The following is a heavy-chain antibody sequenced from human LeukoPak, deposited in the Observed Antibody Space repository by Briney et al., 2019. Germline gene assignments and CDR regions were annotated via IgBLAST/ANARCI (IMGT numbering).Heavy chain of an antibody. J-gene: IGHJ4*02. D-gene: IGHD3-22*01. CDR1: GFTFSNAW. V-gene: IGHV3-15*07. Sequence: PGGSLRLSCAASGFTFSNAWMNWVRQAPGKGLDWVGRVKSKTDGGTTDYAAPVKGRFTISRDDSKNTLYLQMNSLKTEDTAVYYCSTTYYYDSSEGYWGQGTLVTVSS. CDR3: STTYYYDSSEGY. CDR2: VKSKTDGGTT.